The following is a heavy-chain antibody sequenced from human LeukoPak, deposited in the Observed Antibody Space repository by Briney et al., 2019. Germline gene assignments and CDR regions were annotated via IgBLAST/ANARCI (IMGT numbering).Heavy chain of an antibody. J-gene: IGHJ4*02. CDR1: GYTFTSYA. D-gene: IGHD6-13*01. CDR2: INAGNGNT. CDR3: ARGGYSSSWYGGRFDY. V-gene: IGHV1-3*01. Sequence: ASVKVSCKASGYTFTSYAMHWVRQAPGQRLEWMGWINAGNGNTKYSRKFQGRVTITRDTSASTAYMELSSLRSEDTAVYYCARGGYSSSWYGGRFDYWGQGTLVTVSS.